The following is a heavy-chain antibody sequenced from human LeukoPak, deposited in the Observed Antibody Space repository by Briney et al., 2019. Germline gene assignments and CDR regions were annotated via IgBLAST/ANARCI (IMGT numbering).Heavy chain of an antibody. V-gene: IGHV3-53*04. D-gene: IGHD4-17*01. Sequence: GGSLRLSCADSGFTASSYYMSWVRQAPGKGLGWVSVIYSGGSTHYADSVKGRFTISRHNSKNTLYLQMNSLRAEDTAVYYCARGTTVYGYYGMLVWGQGTTVTVSS. J-gene: IGHJ6*02. CDR3: ARGTTVYGYYGMLV. CDR2: IYSGGST. CDR1: GFTASSYY.